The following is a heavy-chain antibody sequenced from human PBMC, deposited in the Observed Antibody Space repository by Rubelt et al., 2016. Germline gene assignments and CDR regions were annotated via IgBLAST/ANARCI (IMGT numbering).Heavy chain of an antibody. CDR3: AREWGASGSWDGFDV. J-gene: IGHJ3*01. Sequence: QLQLQESGPGLVKPSETLSLTCTVSGGSISSSSYYWGWIRQPPGKGLEWIGSIYYSGSTYYNPSLQSRVTLSIDTSKKQFSLRLTSVTSADTAVYYCAREWGASGSWDGFDVWGPGAMVTVS. CDR1: GGSISSSSYY. D-gene: IGHD3-10*01. CDR2: IYYSGST. V-gene: IGHV4-39*07.